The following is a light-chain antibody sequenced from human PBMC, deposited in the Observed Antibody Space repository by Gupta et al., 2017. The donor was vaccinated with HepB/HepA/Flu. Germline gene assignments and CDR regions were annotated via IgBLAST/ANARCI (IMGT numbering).Light chain of an antibody. V-gene: IGLV2-18*02. CDR1: SSDVGSYNR. J-gene: IGLJ2*01. CDR2: EVS. CDR3: SSYTSSSIVN. Sequence: QSALTHPPSVSGSPVHSVSISCTSTSSDVGSYNRVSWYQQSPGTAPKLMIYEVSNRPSGVPDRFSGSNSGNTASLTISGLQAEDEADYYCSSYTSSSIVNFGGGTKLTVL.